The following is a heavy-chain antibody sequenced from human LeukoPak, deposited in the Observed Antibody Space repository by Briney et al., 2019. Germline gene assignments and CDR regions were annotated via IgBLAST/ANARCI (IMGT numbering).Heavy chain of an antibody. V-gene: IGHV4-34*01. J-gene: IGHJ4*02. D-gene: IGHD2-15*01. CDR2: INHSGST. Sequence: PSETLSLTCAVYGGSFSGYYWSWIRQPPGKGLEWIGEINHSGSTNYNPSLKSRVTISVDTSKNQFSLKLSSVTAADTAVYYCARVQGYCSGGSCYGNDYWGQGTLVTVFS. CDR3: ARVQGYCSGGSCYGNDY. CDR1: GGSFSGYY.